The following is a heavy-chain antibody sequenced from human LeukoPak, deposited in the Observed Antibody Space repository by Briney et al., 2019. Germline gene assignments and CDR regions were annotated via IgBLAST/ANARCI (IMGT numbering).Heavy chain of an antibody. V-gene: IGHV3-66*04. J-gene: IGHJ4*02. CDR1: EFIVSDND. CDR2: IYADSST. Sequence: GGSLRLSCAASEFIVSDNDIKWVRQAPGKGLEWVSLIYADSSTHYTDSVKGRFSISRDNSQNTVYLQMNSLRGEDTAVYFCAKRSVPGRPGYWGQGTLVTVSS. CDR3: AKRSVPGRPGY. D-gene: IGHD3-3*01.